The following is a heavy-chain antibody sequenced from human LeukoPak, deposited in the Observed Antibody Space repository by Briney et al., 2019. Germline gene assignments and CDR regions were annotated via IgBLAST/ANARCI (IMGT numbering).Heavy chain of an antibody. D-gene: IGHD6-13*01. CDR2: IYYSGST. CDR1: GGSISSYY. CDR3: ARVGRIAAAVPFDY. J-gene: IGHJ4*02. V-gene: IGHV4-59*01. Sequence: SETLSLTCTVSGGSISSYYWSWIRQPPGKGLEWIGYIYYSGSTNYNPSLKSRVTISVDTSKNQFSLKLGSVTAADTAVYYCARVGRIAAAVPFDYWGQGTLVTVSS.